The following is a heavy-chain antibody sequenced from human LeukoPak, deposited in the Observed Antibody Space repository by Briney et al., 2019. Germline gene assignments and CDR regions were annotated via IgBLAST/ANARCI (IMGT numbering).Heavy chain of an antibody. J-gene: IGHJ1*01. V-gene: IGHV3-7*01. D-gene: IGHD4-11*01. CDR1: TFTFSSYA. Sequence: GGSLRLSCTASTFTFSSYAMTWVRQAPGKGLEWVANVQHIGGETYYVDSVKGRFTISRDNAKNSVYLQMNSLGADDTAVYYCATYSILNAREFRYWGQGTLVTVTS. CDR3: ATYSILNAREFRY. CDR2: VQHIGGET.